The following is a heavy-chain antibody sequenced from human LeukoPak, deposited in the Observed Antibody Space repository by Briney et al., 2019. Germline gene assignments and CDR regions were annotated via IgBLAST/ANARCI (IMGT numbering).Heavy chain of an antibody. J-gene: IGHJ3*02. Sequence: GGSLRLSCAASGFTFDDYAMHWVRQAPGKGLEWVSGISWNSGSIGYADSVKGRFTISRDNAKNSLYLQMNSLRAEDTAVYYCARPYRSCSGGRCYSFGTFDIWGQGTMVTVSS. CDR2: ISWNSGSI. CDR1: GFTFDDYA. D-gene: IGHD2-15*01. V-gene: IGHV3-9*01. CDR3: ARPYRSCSGGRCYSFGTFDI.